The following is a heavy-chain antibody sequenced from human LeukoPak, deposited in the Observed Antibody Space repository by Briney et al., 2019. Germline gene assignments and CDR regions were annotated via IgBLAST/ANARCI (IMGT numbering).Heavy chain of an antibody. V-gene: IGHV1-8*03. Sequence: GASVKVSCKASGYTFTSYDINWVRQATGQGLEWMGWMNPNSGNTGYAQKFQGRVTITRNTSISTAYMELSSLRSEDTAVYYCARDSVAGIRFDYWGQGTLVTVSS. D-gene: IGHD6-19*01. CDR2: MNPNSGNT. CDR1: GYTFTSYD. CDR3: ARDSVAGIRFDY. J-gene: IGHJ4*02.